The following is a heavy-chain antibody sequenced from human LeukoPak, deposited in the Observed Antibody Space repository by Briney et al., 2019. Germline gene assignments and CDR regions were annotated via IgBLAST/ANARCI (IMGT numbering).Heavy chain of an antibody. CDR3: ARAVAGTDWFDP. V-gene: IGHV3-64D*06. D-gene: IGHD6-19*01. CDR2: ISSNGGST. Sequence: GGSLRLSCSASGFTFSSYAMHWVRQAPGKGLEYVSAISSNGGSTYYADSVKGRFTISRDNSKNTLYLQMSSLRAEDTAVYYCARAVAGTDWFDPWGQGTLVTVSS. CDR1: GFTFSSYA. J-gene: IGHJ5*02.